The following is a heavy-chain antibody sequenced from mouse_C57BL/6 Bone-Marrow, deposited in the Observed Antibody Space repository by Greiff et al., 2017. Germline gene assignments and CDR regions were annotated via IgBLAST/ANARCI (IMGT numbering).Heavy chain of an antibody. CDR1: GYTFTSYW. J-gene: IGHJ1*03. CDR3: AIGRSYDGYFWYFDV. V-gene: IGHV1-74*01. Sequence: QVQLQQPGAELVKPGASVKVSCKASGYTFTSYWMHWVKQRPGQGLEWIGRIHPSDSDTNYNQKFKGKATLTVDKSSSTAYMPLSSLTSEDSAVXYCAIGRSYDGYFWYFDVWGTGTTVTVSS. D-gene: IGHD2-3*01. CDR2: IHPSDSDT.